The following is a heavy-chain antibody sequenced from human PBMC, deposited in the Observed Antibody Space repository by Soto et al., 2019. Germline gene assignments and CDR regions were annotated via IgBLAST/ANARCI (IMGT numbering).Heavy chain of an antibody. Sequence: ASVKVSCKTSGYIFTAYSMHWVRQAPGQGLEWMGVVNPSGGSAHYAQSFEGRVTLTRDTSTSTFYMELSSLRSEDTAVYYCAREENCRGGTCYSEYFHHWGQGTLVTSPQ. J-gene: IGHJ1*01. CDR2: VNPSGGSA. CDR1: GYIFTAYS. D-gene: IGHD2-15*01. CDR3: AREENCRGGTCYSEYFHH. V-gene: IGHV1-46*01.